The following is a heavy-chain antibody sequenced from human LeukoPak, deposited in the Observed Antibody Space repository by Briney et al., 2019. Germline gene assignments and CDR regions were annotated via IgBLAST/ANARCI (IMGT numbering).Heavy chain of an antibody. J-gene: IGHJ4*02. CDR2: IYYGRTI. Sequence: SGTLSLTCTISAASISSSSHHWGWIRQSPGKGLEWIGSIYYGRTIYYNPSLNSRVTISVVTSKDQFTLQLNSVTAADTAVYYCVRHDGRSGGTMGALDSWGQGSLVTVSS. D-gene: IGHD4-23*01. V-gene: IGHV4-39*01. CDR1: AASISSSSHH. CDR3: VRHDGRSGGTMGALDS.